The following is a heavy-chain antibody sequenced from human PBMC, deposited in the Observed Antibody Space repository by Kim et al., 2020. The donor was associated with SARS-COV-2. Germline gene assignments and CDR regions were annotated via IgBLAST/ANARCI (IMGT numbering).Heavy chain of an antibody. CDR3: AREPSSTSVLDY. CDR2: IYYSGST. CDR1: GGSISTYY. J-gene: IGHJ4*02. Sequence: SETLSLTCTVSGGSISTYYWNWIRQPPGKGLEWIGYIYYSGSTNYNPSLKSRVTISVDTSKNQFSLKLNSVTAADTAVYYCAREPSSTSVLDYWGQGTLVTVSS. V-gene: IGHV4-59*01. D-gene: IGHD6-19*01.